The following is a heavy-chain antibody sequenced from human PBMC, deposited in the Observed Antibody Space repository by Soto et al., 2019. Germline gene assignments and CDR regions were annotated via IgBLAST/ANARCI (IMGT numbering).Heavy chain of an antibody. CDR3: AKDSSWYQDYYYYGMDV. Sequence: GGSLRLSCAASGFTFDDYTMHWVRQAPGKGLEWVSLISWDGGSTYYADSVKGRFTISGDNSKNSLYLQMNSLRTEDTALYYCAKDSSWYQDYYYYGMDVWGQGTTVTVSS. CDR1: GFTFDDYT. CDR2: ISWDGGST. D-gene: IGHD6-13*01. V-gene: IGHV3-43*01. J-gene: IGHJ6*02.